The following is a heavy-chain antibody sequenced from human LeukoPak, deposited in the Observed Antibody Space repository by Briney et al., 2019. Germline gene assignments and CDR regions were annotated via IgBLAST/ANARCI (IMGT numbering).Heavy chain of an antibody. CDR1: GGTFSSYA. D-gene: IGHD2-2*01. CDR2: SIPIFGTA. CDR3: ASSRVVVVVPAAMSAFEY. V-gene: IGHV1-69*13. Sequence: SVKVSCKASGGTFSSYAISWVRHAPGQGLEWMGGSIPIFGTANYAQKFQGTVTITADESTSTAYMELSSLTSEDTAVYYCASSRVVVVVPAAMSAFEYGGQPTPPTV. J-gene: IGHJ4*02.